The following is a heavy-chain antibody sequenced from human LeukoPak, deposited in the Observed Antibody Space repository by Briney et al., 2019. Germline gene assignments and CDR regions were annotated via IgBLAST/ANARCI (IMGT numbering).Heavy chain of an antibody. CDR2: IYSGGRT. Sequence: PGGPLRLSCAASGFTVSSSYMSWVRQAPGKGLEWVSVIYSGGRTDYTDSVKGRFTISRDKSKNTLYLQMNGLRVEDTAVYYCAREPGTTLDYWGQGTLVTVSS. D-gene: IGHD1-14*01. V-gene: IGHV3-53*01. CDR3: AREPGTTLDY. J-gene: IGHJ4*02. CDR1: GFTVSSSY.